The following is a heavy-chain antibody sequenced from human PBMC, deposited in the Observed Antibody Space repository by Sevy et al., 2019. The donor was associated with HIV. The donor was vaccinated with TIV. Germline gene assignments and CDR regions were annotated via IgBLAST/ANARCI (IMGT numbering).Heavy chain of an antibody. Sequence: GGSLRLSCAVSGFTFSSYTMNWVRQAPGKGLEWVSSISSSSSYIYYADSVKGRFTISRDNGKNTLYLQMKSLRVEDTAVYYCAREGGYTSAWSPGNYWGQGTLVTVSS. CDR1: GFTFSSYT. D-gene: IGHD6-19*01. J-gene: IGHJ4*02. CDR2: ISSSSSYI. V-gene: IGHV3-21*01. CDR3: AREGGYTSAWSPGNY.